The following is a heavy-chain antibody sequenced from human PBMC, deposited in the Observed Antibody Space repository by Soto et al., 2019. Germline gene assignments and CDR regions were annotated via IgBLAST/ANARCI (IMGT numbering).Heavy chain of an antibody. CDR1: GFTFSSYA. D-gene: IGHD2-2*01. CDR3: AVVPAAITGYYYYGMDV. CDR2: ISGSGGST. V-gene: IGHV3-23*01. J-gene: IGHJ6*02. Sequence: GGSLRLSCAASGFTFSSYAMSWVRQAPGKGLEWVSAISGSGGSTYYADSVKGRSTISRDNSKNTLYLQMNSLRAEDTAVYYCAVVPAAITGYYYYGMDVWGQGTTVTVSS.